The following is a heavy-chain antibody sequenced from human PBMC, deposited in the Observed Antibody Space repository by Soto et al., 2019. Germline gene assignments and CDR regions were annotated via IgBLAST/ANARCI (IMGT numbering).Heavy chain of an antibody. V-gene: IGHV1-69*14. D-gene: IGHD4-4*01. CDR1: GGTFSIYA. Sequence: QVQLVQSGAEVKQPGSSVKVSDKASGGTFSIYAISCVRQSPGQGLEWMGGIIPICGTANYALNFQGRVTINSDKSTSPAYMELSSLRSETTAVYYCARVTDNFSYSNSGFDPWGRGTLVTVSS. CDR3: ARVTDNFSYSNSGFDP. CDR2: IIPICGTA. J-gene: IGHJ5*02.